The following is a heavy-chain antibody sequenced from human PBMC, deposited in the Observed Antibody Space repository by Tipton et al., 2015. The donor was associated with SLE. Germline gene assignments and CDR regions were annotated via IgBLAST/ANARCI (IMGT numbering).Heavy chain of an antibody. CDR1: GFSFSAYS. V-gene: IGHV3-48*01. J-gene: IGHJ4*02. Sequence: SLRLSCAASGFSFSAYSMNWVRQAPGKGLEWVSYISHSASTIYYADSVKGRFTISRDNSKNTLYLQMNSLRAEDTAVYYCARAPLYCSGGSCEKYFDYWGQGTLVTVSS. D-gene: IGHD2-15*01. CDR3: ARAPLYCSGGSCEKYFDY. CDR2: ISHSASTI.